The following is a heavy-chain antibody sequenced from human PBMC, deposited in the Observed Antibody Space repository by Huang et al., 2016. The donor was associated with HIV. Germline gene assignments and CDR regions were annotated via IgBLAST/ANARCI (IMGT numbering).Heavy chain of an antibody. CDR2: TYYSGGR. CDR1: GGSIRSDNYY. D-gene: IGHD3-10*01. Sequence: QLQLQESGPGLVKPSETLSLTCTVSGGSIRSDNYYWGWIRQPPGKGLEWIGSTYYSGGRYYHPSLKRRVTITVDTSKNHFSLRMRSVTAADTAVYYCARLPGSITMIRGVITDPYWGQGTLVTVSS. J-gene: IGHJ4*02. V-gene: IGHV4-39*02. CDR3: ARLPGSITMIRGVITDPY.